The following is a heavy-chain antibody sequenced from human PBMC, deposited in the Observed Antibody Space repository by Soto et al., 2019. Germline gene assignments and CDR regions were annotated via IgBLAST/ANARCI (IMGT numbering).Heavy chain of an antibody. Sequence: TLSLPCTVSGGSISSGGYYWSWIRQHPGKGLEWIGYIYYSGSTYYNPSLKSRVTISVDTSKNQFSLKLSSVTAADTAVYYCARDLNYYGTGSSRRGFDPWGQGTLVTVSS. CDR3: ARDLNYYGTGSSRRGFDP. CDR2: IYYSGST. D-gene: IGHD3-10*01. J-gene: IGHJ5*02. V-gene: IGHV4-31*03. CDR1: GGSISSGGYY.